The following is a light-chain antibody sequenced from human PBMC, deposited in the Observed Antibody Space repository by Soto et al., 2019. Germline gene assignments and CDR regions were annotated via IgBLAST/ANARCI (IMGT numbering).Light chain of an antibody. CDR2: NNN. CDR3: AAWDDSLNGVV. V-gene: IGLV1-44*01. CDR1: SSNIGTNT. Sequence: QPVLTQPPSASGTPGQRVTISCSGSSSNIGTNTVNWYQQLPGTAPKVLIYNNNQRPSGVPDRFSGSKSGTSASLAISGLQSEDEADYYCAAWDDSLNGVVFGGGTKLTVL. J-gene: IGLJ2*01.